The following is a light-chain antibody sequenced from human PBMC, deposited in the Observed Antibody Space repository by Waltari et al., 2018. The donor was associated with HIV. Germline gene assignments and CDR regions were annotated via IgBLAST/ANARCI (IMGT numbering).Light chain of an antibody. CDR2: DVT. CDR3: SSYVGSSTSWL. CDR1: SDDVGYYNS. J-gene: IGLJ3*02. Sequence: QSALTQPASVSGSPGQSIVISCTGPSDDVGYYNSVSWYQQHPGKVPKLVIYDVTSRPSGVSNRFSGSKSGNTASLTISGLRADDEADYYCSSYVGSSTSWLFGGGTKLTV. V-gene: IGLV2-14*03.